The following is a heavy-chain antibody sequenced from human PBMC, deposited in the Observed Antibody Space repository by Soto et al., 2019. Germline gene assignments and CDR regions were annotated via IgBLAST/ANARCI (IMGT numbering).Heavy chain of an antibody. CDR3: ARHANCSGGSCFYYYYYYMDV. CDR2: IYYSGST. V-gene: IGHV4-59*08. Sequence: SETLSLTCTVSGGSISSYYWSWIRQPPGKGLEWIGYIYYSGSTNYNPSLKSRVTISVDTSKNQFSLKLSSVTAADTAVYYCARHANCSGGSCFYYYYYYMDVWGKGTTVTVSS. CDR1: GGSISSYY. J-gene: IGHJ6*03. D-gene: IGHD2-15*01.